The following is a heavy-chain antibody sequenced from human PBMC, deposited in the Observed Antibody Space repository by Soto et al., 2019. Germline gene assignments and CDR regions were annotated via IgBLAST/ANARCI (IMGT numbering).Heavy chain of an antibody. CDR2: IWYDGSKK. V-gene: IGHV3-33*01. CDR1: GFTFSSYG. D-gene: IGHD6-19*01. Sequence: QVQLVESGGGVVQPGRSLRLSCAASGFTFSSYGMHWVRQAPGKGLEGVAVIWYDGSKKYYADSVKGLFTISRDNSKNTLYLQMNSLRAEDTSVYYCARDCAGYSSGWYQRGGFDYWGQGTLVTVSS. J-gene: IGHJ4*02. CDR3: ARDCAGYSSGWYQRGGFDY.